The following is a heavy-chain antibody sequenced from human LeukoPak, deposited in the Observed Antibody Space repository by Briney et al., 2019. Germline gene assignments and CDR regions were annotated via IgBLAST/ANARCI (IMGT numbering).Heavy chain of an antibody. D-gene: IGHD1-26*01. V-gene: IGHV1-18*01. CDR3: ARDGREWEQTPYYFDY. J-gene: IGHJ4*02. Sequence: ASVKVSCKASGYTFTRYGISWVRQAPGQGLEWMGWISAYNGNINYAQKLQGRVTMTTDTSTSTAYMELRSLRSDDTAVYYCARDGREWEQTPYYFDYWGQGTLVTVSS. CDR1: GYTFTRYG. CDR2: ISAYNGNI.